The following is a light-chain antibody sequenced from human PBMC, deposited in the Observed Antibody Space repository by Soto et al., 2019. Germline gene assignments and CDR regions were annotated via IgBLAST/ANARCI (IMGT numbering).Light chain of an antibody. J-gene: IGLJ1*01. Sequence: QSVLTQPASVSGTPGQSITISCTVSNSDVGIYDFVSWYQHHPGRAPKLIVSEVSHRPSGVSNRFSGSKSGNTASLTISGLQSEDEADYYCISYTSDDVRYVFGTGTKVTV. CDR3: ISYTSDDVRYV. V-gene: IGLV2-14*01. CDR2: EVS. CDR1: NSDVGIYDF.